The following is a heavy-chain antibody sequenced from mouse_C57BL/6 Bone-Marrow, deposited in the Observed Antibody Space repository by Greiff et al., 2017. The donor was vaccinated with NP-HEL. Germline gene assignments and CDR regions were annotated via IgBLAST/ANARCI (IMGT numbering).Heavy chain of an antibody. D-gene: IGHD2-4*01. CDR2: IYPGSGST. Sequence: QVQLQQPGAELVKPGASVKMSCKASGYTFTSYWITWVKQRPGQGLEWIGDIYPGSGSTNYNEKFKSKATLTVDTSSSTAYMQLSSLTSEDSAVYYCARGCYDYDGGFAYWGQGTLVTVSA. CDR1: GYTFTSYW. J-gene: IGHJ3*01. V-gene: IGHV1-55*01. CDR3: ARGCYDYDGGFAY.